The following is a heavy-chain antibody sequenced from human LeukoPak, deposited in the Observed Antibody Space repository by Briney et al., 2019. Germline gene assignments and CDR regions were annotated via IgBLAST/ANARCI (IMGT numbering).Heavy chain of an antibody. D-gene: IGHD3-10*01. CDR3: ARGKIRMKLRSASGRYFWFDP. CDR1: GGSFSGYC. J-gene: IGHJ5*02. V-gene: IGHV4-34*01. Sequence: SETLSLTCAVYGGSFSGYCWSWIRQPPGKGLEWIGEINHSGSTNYNPSLKSRVTISVDTSKNQFSLKLSSVTAADTAVYYCARGKIRMKLRSASGRYFWFDPWGQGTLVTVSS. CDR2: INHSGST.